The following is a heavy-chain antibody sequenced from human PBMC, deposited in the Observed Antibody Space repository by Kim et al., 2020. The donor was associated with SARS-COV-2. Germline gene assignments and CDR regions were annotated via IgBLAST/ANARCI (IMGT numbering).Heavy chain of an antibody. V-gene: IGHV3-48*02. CDR2: ISSSSSTI. CDR3: ARDKLGITPDYFDY. D-gene: IGHD7-27*01. Sequence: GGSLRLSCAASGFTFSSYSMNWVRQAPGKGLERVSYISSSSSTIYYADSVKGRFTISRDNAKNSLYLQMNSLRDEDTAVYYCARDKLGITPDYFDYWGQGTLVTVSS. J-gene: IGHJ4*02. CDR1: GFTFSSYS.